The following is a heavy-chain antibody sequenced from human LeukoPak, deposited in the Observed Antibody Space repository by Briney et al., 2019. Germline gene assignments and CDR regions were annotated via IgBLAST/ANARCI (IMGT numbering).Heavy chain of an antibody. J-gene: IGHJ3*02. CDR1: AGSISSNSYY. V-gene: IGHV4-39*07. Sequence: KPSETLSLTCTVSAGSISSNSYYWGWIRQPPGKGLQWIGSIYYSGSTYYNPSLKSRVTISVDTSKNQFSLKLSSVTAADTAVYYCACLTTADAFDIWGQGTMVTVSS. CDR2: IYYSGST. CDR3: ACLTTADAFDI. D-gene: IGHD3-22*01.